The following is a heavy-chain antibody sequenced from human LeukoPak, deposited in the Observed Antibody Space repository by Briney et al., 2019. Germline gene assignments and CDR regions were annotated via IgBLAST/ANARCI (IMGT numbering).Heavy chain of an antibody. CDR1: GDSISSSFYY. V-gene: IGHV4-39*07. D-gene: IGHD2-15*01. J-gene: IGHJ4*02. Sequence: SETLSLTCTVSGDSISSSFYYWGWIRQPPGKGLEWIGSIYYSGSTYYNPSLKSRVTISVDTSKNQFSLKLSSVTAADTAVYYCARDLGCSGGSCYSDYWGQGTLVTVSS. CDR3: ARDLGCSGGSCYSDY. CDR2: IYYSGST.